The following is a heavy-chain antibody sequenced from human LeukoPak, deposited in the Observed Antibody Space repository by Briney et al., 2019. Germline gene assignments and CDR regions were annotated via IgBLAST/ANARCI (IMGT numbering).Heavy chain of an antibody. CDR1: GGSISSYY. J-gene: IGHJ3*02. CDR2: IYYSGST. D-gene: IGHD6-13*01. CDR3: ASSYSSSWYAEGGAFDI. V-gene: IGHV4-59*01. Sequence: SETLSLTCTVSGGSISSYYWSWIRQPPGKGLEWIGYIYYSGSTNYNPSLKSRVTISVDTSKNQFSLKLSSVTAADTAVYYCASSYSSSWYAEGGAFDIWGQGTMVTVSS.